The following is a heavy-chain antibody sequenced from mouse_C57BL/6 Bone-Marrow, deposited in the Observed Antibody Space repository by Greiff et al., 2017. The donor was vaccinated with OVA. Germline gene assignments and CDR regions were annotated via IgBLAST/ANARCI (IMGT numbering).Heavy chain of an antibody. CDR2: ISDGGSYT. CDR1: GFTFSSYA. V-gene: IGHV5-4*03. CDR3: ARAPWGYYYAMDY. J-gene: IGHJ4*01. Sequence: EVMLVESGGGLVKPGGSLKLSCAASGFTFSSYAMSWVRQTPEKRLEWVATISDGGSYTYYPDNVKGRFTISRDNAKNNLYLQMSHLKFEDTAMYYCARAPWGYYYAMDYWGQGTSVTVSS.